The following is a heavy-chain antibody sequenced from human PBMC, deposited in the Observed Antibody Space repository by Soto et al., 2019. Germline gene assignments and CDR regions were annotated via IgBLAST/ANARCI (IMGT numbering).Heavy chain of an antibody. CDR2: IYYSGST. Sequence: SETLSLTCTVSGGSISSYYWSWIRQPPGKGLEWIGYIYYSGSTNYNPSLKSRVTISVDTSKNQFSLKLSSVTAADTAVYYCARDSQEYSSSSFDYWGQGTLVTVSS. V-gene: IGHV4-59*01. D-gene: IGHD6-6*01. CDR1: GGSISSYY. CDR3: ARDSQEYSSSSFDY. J-gene: IGHJ4*02.